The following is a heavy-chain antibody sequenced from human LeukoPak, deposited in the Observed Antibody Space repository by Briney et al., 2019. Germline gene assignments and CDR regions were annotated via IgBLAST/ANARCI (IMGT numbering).Heavy chain of an antibody. CDR2: ISGSGGST. V-gene: IGHV3-23*01. D-gene: IGHD2-2*03. Sequence: GGSLRLSCAASGFTFSSYAMSWVRQDPGKGLEWVSAISGSGGSTYYADSVKGRFTISRDNSKNTLYLQMNSLRAEDTAVYYCAKTIRPGYCSSTSCYGGPGFDYWGQGTLVTVSS. J-gene: IGHJ4*02. CDR1: GFTFSSYA. CDR3: AKTIRPGYCSSTSCYGGPGFDY.